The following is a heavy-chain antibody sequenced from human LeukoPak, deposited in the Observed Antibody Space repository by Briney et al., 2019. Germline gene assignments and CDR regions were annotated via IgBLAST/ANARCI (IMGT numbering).Heavy chain of an antibody. Sequence: GGSLRLSCAASGFTFDDYAMHWVRQAPGKGLEWVSGISWNSGSIVYADSVKGRFTISRDNAKNSLYMQMNSLRAEDTALYYCAKDIFRVRGVISPDYWGQGTLVTVSS. CDR2: ISWNSGSI. CDR3: AKDIFRVRGVISPDY. J-gene: IGHJ4*02. CDR1: GFTFDDYA. V-gene: IGHV3-9*01. D-gene: IGHD3-10*01.